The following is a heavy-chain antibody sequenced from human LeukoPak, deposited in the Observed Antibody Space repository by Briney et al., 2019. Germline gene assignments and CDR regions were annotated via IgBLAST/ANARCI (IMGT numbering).Heavy chain of an antibody. CDR2: ISYDGSNK. CDR3: ARDDYYGSGSYSAYAFDI. Sequence: SGRSLRLSCAASGFTFSSYAMHWVRQAPGKGLEWVAVISYDGSNKYYADSVKGRFTISRDNSKNTLYLQMNSLRAEDTAVYYCARDDYYGSGSYSAYAFDIWGQGTMVTVSS. D-gene: IGHD3-10*01. J-gene: IGHJ3*02. V-gene: IGHV3-30-3*01. CDR1: GFTFSSYA.